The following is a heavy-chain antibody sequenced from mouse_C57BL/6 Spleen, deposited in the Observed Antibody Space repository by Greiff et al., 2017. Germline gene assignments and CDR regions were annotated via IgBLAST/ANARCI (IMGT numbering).Heavy chain of an antibody. CDR3: ARHQGYEGGYFDV. D-gene: IGHD2-2*01. Sequence: EVQLVESGGDLVKPGGSLKLSCAASGFTFSSYGMSWVRQTPDKRLEWVATISSGGSYTYYPDGVKGRFTISRDNAKNTLYLQMSSLKSEDTAMYYCARHQGYEGGYFDVWGTGTTVTVSS. CDR2: ISSGGSYT. CDR1: GFTFSSYG. V-gene: IGHV5-6*01. J-gene: IGHJ1*03.